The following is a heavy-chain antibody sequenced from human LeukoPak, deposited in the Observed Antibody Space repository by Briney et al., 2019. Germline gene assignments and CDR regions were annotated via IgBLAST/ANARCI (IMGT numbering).Heavy chain of an antibody. J-gene: IGHJ4*02. CDR3: ARAFGGVIVDY. D-gene: IGHD3-16*02. Sequence: PSETLSLTCAVSGGSISSSNWWTWVRQPPGKGLEWIGEIYRSGSTNYNPSLKSRVTISVDTSKNQLSLKLSSVTAADTAVYYCARAFGGVIVDYWGQGTLVTVSS. CDR1: GGSISSSNW. V-gene: IGHV4-4*02. CDR2: IYRSGST.